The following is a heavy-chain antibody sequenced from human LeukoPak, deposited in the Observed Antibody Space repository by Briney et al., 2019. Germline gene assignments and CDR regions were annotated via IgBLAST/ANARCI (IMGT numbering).Heavy chain of an antibody. Sequence: PGGSLRLSCAASGFTFDDYAMHWVRQAPGKGLEWVSGISWNSGRIAYADSVKGRFTISRDNSKNTLYLQMNSLRAEDTAVYYCAKADTLRFLEWLPQYWGQGTLVTVSS. V-gene: IGHV3-9*01. CDR3: AKADTLRFLEWLPQY. J-gene: IGHJ4*02. CDR2: ISWNSGRI. D-gene: IGHD3-3*01. CDR1: GFTFDDYA.